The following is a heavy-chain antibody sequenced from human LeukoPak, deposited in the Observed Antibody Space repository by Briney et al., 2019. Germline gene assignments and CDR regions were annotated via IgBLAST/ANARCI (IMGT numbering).Heavy chain of an antibody. CDR1: EFSVGSNY. V-gene: IGHV3-66*01. J-gene: IGHJ3*02. CDR2: IYSGGST. CDR3: AKDLEQQLVTHAFDI. D-gene: IGHD6-13*01. Sequence: GGSLRLSCAASEFSVGSNYMTWVRQAPGKGLEWVSLIYSGGSTYYADSVKGRFTISRDNSKNTLYLQMNSLRAEDTAVYYCAKDLEQQLVTHAFDIRGQGTMVTVSS.